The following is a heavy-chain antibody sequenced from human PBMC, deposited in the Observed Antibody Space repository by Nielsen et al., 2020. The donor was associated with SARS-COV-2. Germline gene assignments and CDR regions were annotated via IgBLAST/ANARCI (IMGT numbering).Heavy chain of an antibody. Sequence: GGSLRLSCAASGFTVTSNYMTWVRQAPGKGLEWVSIIYAGGSTYLADSVKDRFTIFRDSSKNTLYLQINSLGAEDTAVYYCAKGAGSYAFDIWGQGTMVTVSS. V-gene: IGHV3-53*01. CDR1: GFTVTSNY. J-gene: IGHJ3*02. D-gene: IGHD3-10*01. CDR3: AKGAGSYAFDI. CDR2: IYAGGST.